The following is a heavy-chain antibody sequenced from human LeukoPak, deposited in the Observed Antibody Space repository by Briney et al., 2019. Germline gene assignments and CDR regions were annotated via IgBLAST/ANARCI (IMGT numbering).Heavy chain of an antibody. D-gene: IGHD3-16*01. Sequence: PSETLSLTCSVSGGPIINSGYSWAWLRQPPGKGLEWIGSIFHTGTTYYSPSLNSRLTISIDTSRNEFSLELYSVTAADTAFYYCARVGSWAAFDVWGQGALVTVSS. CDR1: GGPIINSGYS. CDR3: ARVGSWAAFDV. V-gene: IGHV4-39*07. J-gene: IGHJ3*01. CDR2: IFHTGTT.